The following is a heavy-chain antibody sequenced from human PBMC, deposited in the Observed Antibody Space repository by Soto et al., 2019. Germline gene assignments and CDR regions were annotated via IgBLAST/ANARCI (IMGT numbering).Heavy chain of an antibody. D-gene: IGHD2-15*01. CDR1: GFTFMNFA. CDR2: ISGSGGAT. V-gene: IGHV3-23*01. CDR3: AKDRVVVVVAAVFDI. J-gene: IGHJ3*02. Sequence: EVQLLESGGGLVQPGGSLRLSCAASGFTFMNFAMSWVRQAPGKGLEWVSSISGSGGATYYADSVKGRFTISRDNSKNTLNLEVNSLRAEDTAVYDCAKDRVVVVVAAVFDIWGQGTMVTVSS.